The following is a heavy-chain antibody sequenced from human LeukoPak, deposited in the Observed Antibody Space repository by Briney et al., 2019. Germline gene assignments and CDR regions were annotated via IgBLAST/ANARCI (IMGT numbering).Heavy chain of an antibody. CDR2: ISSSSSYI. CDR3: ARDLLECLLGPHNYYCYGLDV. D-gene: IGHD3-3*01. Sequence: PGGSLRLSCAASGFTFRSYSMNWVRHAPAKGLEGVSSISSSSSYIYYADSVKGRFTISRDNAKNAPYLQMNSLSAEDTAVYYCARDLLECLLGPHNYYCYGLDVWGKGTTVTVSS. J-gene: IGHJ6*04. V-gene: IGHV3-21*01. CDR1: GFTFRSYS.